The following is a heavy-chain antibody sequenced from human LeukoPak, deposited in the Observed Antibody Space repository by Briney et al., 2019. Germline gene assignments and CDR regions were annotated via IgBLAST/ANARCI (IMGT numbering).Heavy chain of an antibody. D-gene: IGHD6-6*01. CDR1: GYTFTSYD. CDR3: ARRGLAARPSGFDY. J-gene: IGHJ4*02. V-gene: IGHV1-46*01. Sequence: GASVKVSCKASGYTFTSYDINWVRQATGQGLEWMGIINPSGGSTSFAQKFQDRVTMTRDTSTSTVYMELSSLRSEDTAVYYCARRGLAARPSGFDYWGQGTLVTVSA. CDR2: INPSGGST.